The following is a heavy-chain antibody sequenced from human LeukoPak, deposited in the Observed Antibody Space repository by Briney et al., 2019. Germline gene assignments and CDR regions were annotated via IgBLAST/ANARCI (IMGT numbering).Heavy chain of an antibody. CDR2: IYYSGST. J-gene: IGHJ4*02. CDR3: ARADYGDAPDY. CDR1: GGSISSSSYY. Sequence: SETLSLTCTVSGGSISSSSYYWGWIRQPPGKGLKWIGSIYYSGSTYYNPSLKSRVTISVDTSKNQFSLKLSSVTAADTAVYYCARADYGDAPDYWGQGTLVTVSS. V-gene: IGHV4-39*07. D-gene: IGHD4-17*01.